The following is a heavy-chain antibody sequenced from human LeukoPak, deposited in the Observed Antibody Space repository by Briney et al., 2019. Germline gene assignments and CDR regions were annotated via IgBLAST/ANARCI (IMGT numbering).Heavy chain of an antibody. CDR2: ISGSRGST. J-gene: IGHJ4*02. Sequence: GGSLRLSCAASGFTFSSYAMSGVRQAPGKGLEWVSAISGSRGSTYYADSVKGRFTISRDNSRDTLYLQMNSLRAEDTAVYYCAKGYYDYVWGSYYFDYWGQGTLVTVSS. D-gene: IGHD3-16*01. CDR3: AKGYYDYVWGSYYFDY. CDR1: GFTFSSYA. V-gene: IGHV3-23*01.